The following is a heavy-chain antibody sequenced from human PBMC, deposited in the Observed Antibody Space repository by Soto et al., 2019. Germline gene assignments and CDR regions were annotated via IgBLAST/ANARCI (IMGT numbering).Heavy chain of an antibody. CDR3: ARAPAPLYSSSWYYFDY. V-gene: IGHV1-18*01. D-gene: IGHD6-13*01. Sequence: GASVKVSCKASGYSFTSYGINWVRQAPGQGLEWMGWISAKHGNTHYAQKLQGRVTMTTDTSTSTAYMELRSLTSDDTAVYYCARAPAPLYSSSWYYFDYWGQGTLVTVSS. CDR2: ISAKHGNT. J-gene: IGHJ4*02. CDR1: GYSFTSYG.